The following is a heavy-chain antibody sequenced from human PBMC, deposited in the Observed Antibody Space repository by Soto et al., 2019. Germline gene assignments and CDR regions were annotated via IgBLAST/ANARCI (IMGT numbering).Heavy chain of an antibody. V-gene: IGHV3-23*01. J-gene: IGHJ6*02. Sequence: EVQLLESGGGLVQPGGSLRLSCAASGFTFSSYAMSWVRQAPGKGLEWVSAISGSGGSTYYADSVKGRFTISRVNSKNTLYLQMNSLRAEDTAVDYCAKNVWGITIFGGMDVWGQGTTVTVSS. CDR2: ISGSGGST. D-gene: IGHD3-9*01. CDR3: AKNVWGITIFGGMDV. CDR1: GFTFSSYA.